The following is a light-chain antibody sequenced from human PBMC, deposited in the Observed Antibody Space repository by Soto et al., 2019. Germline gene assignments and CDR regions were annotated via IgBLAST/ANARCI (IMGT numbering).Light chain of an antibody. V-gene: IGLV1-40*01. Sequence: QSVLTRPPSVSGAPGQRVTISCTGSSSNIGAGYDVHWYHQLPGTAPKLLIYGNSNRPSGVPDRFSGSKSGTSASLAITGLQAEDEADYYCQSFDASVSGSVFGTGTKVTVL. CDR2: GNS. CDR1: SSNIGAGYD. CDR3: QSFDASVSGSV. J-gene: IGLJ1*01.